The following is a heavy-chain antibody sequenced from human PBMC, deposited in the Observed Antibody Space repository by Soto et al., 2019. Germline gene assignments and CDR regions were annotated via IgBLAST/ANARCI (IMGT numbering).Heavy chain of an antibody. V-gene: IGHV3-23*01. J-gene: IGHJ4*02. CDR1: GFSFSSNS. CDR2: ISIDGDHT. D-gene: IGHD1-26*01. Sequence: EVQLLESGGGLVQPGGSLRLSCAASGFSFSSNSMTWVRQAPGKGLEWISGISIDGDHTFYADSVKGRFIISRDDFKNMMYLQMNSLRVDDTAVYYCVKWDGFGDYWGQGTLVTVSS. CDR3: VKWDGFGDY.